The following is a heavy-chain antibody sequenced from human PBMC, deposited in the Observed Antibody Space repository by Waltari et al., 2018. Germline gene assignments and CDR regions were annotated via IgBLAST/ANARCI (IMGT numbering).Heavy chain of an antibody. D-gene: IGHD3-3*01. J-gene: IGHJ4*02. Sequence: EVQLVESGGGLVQPGGSLRLSCAASGFTFSSYWMSWVRQAPGKGLAWVANIKQDGSEKYYVDSVKGRFTISRDNAKNSLYLQMNSLRAEDTAVYYCARATTLEWLLFRPLDYWGQGTLVTVSS. CDR1: GFTFSSYW. CDR2: IKQDGSEK. V-gene: IGHV3-7*01. CDR3: ARATTLEWLLFRPLDY.